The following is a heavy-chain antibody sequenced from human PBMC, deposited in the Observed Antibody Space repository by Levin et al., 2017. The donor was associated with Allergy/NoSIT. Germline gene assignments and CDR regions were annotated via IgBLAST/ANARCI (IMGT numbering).Heavy chain of an antibody. V-gene: IGHV4-30-2*01. CDR1: GGSISSGGYS. J-gene: IGHJ4*02. D-gene: IGHD3-10*01. Sequence: SQTLSLTCAVSGGSISSGGYSWSWIRQPPGKGLEWIGYIYHSGSTYYNPSLKSRVTISVDRSKNQFSLKLSSVTAADTAVYYCARVAYYYGSGSYYNGAPYFDYWGQGTLVTVSS. CDR2: IYHSGST. CDR3: ARVAYYYGSGSYYNGAPYFDY.